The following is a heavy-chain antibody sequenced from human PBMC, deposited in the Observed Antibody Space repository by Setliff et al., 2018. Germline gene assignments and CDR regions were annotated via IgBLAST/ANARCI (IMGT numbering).Heavy chain of an antibody. V-gene: IGHV3-23*01. Sequence: GGSLRLSCAASGFTFSSHGMSWVRQAPAKGLEWVSTITSDGGTTWYADSVKGRFTIYRDNSKNILYLQMNSLRAEDTAVYYCAPHSRSSDWRALDPWGQGTLVTVSS. CDR2: ITSDGGTT. CDR3: APHSRSSDWRALDP. D-gene: IGHD2-2*01. CDR1: GFTFSSHG. J-gene: IGHJ5*02.